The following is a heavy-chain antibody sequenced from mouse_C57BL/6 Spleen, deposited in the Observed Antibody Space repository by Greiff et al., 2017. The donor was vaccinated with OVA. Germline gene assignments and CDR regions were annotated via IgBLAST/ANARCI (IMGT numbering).Heavy chain of an antibody. J-gene: IGHJ4*01. CDR3: ARGLLAYGDAMDY. D-gene: IGHD6-5*01. CDR1: GYSITSGYY. CDR2: ISYDGIH. Sequence: ESGPGLVKPSQSLSLTCSVTGYSITSGYYWNWIRQFPGNKLEWMGYISYDGIHNYNPSLKNRISITLDTSKNQFFLKLNAVTTEDTATDYCARGLLAYGDAMDYWGQGTSVTVSS. V-gene: IGHV3-6*01.